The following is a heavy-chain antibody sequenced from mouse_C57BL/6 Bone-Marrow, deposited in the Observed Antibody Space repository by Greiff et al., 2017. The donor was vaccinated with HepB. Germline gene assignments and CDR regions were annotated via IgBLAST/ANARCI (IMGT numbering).Heavy chain of an antibody. V-gene: IGHV1-39*01. J-gene: IGHJ1*03. Sequence: EVKLMESGPELVKPGASVKISCKASGYSFTDYNMNWVKQSNGKSLEWIGVINPNYGTTSYNQKFKGKATLTVDQSSSTAYMQRNSLKSEDSAVYYCATSTTVVPPWYFDVWGTGTTVTVSS. CDR1: GYSFTDYN. CDR2: INPNYGTT. CDR3: ATSTTVVPPWYFDV. D-gene: IGHD1-1*01.